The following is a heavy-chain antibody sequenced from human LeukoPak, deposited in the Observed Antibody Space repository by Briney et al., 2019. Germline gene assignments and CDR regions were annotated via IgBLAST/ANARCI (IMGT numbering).Heavy chain of an antibody. CDR1: GFTFSNYG. D-gene: IGHD6-19*01. J-gene: IGHJ4*02. V-gene: IGHV3-30*18. Sequence: GRSLRLSCEASGFTFSNYGMHWVRQAPGKGLEWVAVISYDGNNKYYADSVKGRFTISRDNSKNTLYLQMNSLRPEDTAVYYCAKGSGSGWCVGYYFDYWGQGTLVTVSS. CDR3: AKGSGSGWCVGYYFDY. CDR2: ISYDGNNK.